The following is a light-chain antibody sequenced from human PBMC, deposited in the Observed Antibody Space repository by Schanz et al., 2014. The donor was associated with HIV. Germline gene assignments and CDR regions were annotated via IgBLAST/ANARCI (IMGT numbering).Light chain of an antibody. J-gene: IGLJ1*01. V-gene: IGLV1-44*01. CDR1: NSNITRNA. CDR2: NSY. Sequence: QSVLSQPPSASGTPGQRVTISCSVSNSNITRNAVNWYHHLPGTAPKLLIYNSYHRPSGVPDRFSGSDSGTSASLAISGLQSEDETDYYCAGWDDSLNGFYVFGTGTKVTVL. CDR3: AGWDDSLNGFYV.